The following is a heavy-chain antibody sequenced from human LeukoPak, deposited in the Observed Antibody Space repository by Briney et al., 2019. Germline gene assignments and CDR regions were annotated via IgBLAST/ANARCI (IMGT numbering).Heavy chain of an antibody. V-gene: IGHV1-69*02. J-gene: IGHJ4*02. CDR1: GGTFSSYT. CDR3: ARGRRHTIFGVVIRD. Sequence: GSSVKVSCKATGGTFSSYTFNWVRQPPGQGLEWMGRILPNLGIANYAKKFHGRVTITADKSTSTAYMELSSLRSEDTAVYYCARGRRHTIFGVVIRDWGQGTLVTVSS. D-gene: IGHD3-3*01. CDR2: ILPNLGIA.